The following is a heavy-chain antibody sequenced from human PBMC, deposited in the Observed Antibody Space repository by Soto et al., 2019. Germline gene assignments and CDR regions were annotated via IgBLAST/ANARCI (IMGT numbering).Heavy chain of an antibody. V-gene: IGHV1-2*04. CDR1: GYTFTGYY. CDR3: ARVAVVTKGAFDY. Sequence: ASVKVSCKASGYTFTGYYMHWVRQAPGQGLEWMGWINPNSGGTNYAQKFQGWVTMTRDTSISTAYMELSRLRSDDTAVYYCARVAVVTKGAFDYWGQGTLVTVSA. J-gene: IGHJ4*02. D-gene: IGHD2-15*01. CDR2: INPNSGGT.